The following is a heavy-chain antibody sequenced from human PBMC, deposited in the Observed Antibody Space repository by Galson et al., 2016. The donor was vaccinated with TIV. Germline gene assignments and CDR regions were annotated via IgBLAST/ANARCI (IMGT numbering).Heavy chain of an antibody. J-gene: IGHJ6*02. V-gene: IGHV3-66*02. CDR2: ISDGGNT. Sequence: SLRLSCAASGLSVSINYMTWVRQAPGKGLEWVSLISDGGNTYYPDSVKGRFTISRDKFKNILYLHMNTVRVEDAAVYYCARDRMVDATYYYYYYGMGVWGQGTAVTVSS. CDR3: ARDRMVDATYYYYYYGMGV. CDR1: GLSVSINY. D-gene: IGHD2-8*01.